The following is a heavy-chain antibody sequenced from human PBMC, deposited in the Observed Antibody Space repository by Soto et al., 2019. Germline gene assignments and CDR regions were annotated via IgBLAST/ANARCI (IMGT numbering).Heavy chain of an antibody. CDR2: IIPIFGTA. V-gene: IGHV1-69*13. CDR1: GVAFSSYA. CDR3: ASSVAKYYYYGMDV. Sequence: SVKASSKASGVAFSSYAMSWVQHAPGQGLEWMGGIIPIFGTANYAQKFQGRVTITADESTSTAYMELSSLRSEDTAVYYCASSVAKYYYYGMDVWGQGTTVTVSS. D-gene: IGHD5-12*01. J-gene: IGHJ6*02.